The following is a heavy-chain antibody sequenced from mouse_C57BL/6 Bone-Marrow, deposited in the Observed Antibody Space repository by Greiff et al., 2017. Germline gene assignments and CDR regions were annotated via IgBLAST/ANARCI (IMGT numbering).Heavy chain of an antibody. CDR3: ARSGPLGRSFDY. Sequence: QVQLQQPGADLVKPGASVKMSCKASGYTFTSYWITWVKPRPGQGLDWIGDIYPTSGRTNYNEKCKSKAILTVDTSSNTAYMQLSSLTSEDSAVFYCARSGPLGRSFDYWGQGTTLTVSS. V-gene: IGHV1-55*01. CDR1: GYTFTSYW. J-gene: IGHJ2*01. D-gene: IGHD4-1*01. CDR2: IYPTSGRT.